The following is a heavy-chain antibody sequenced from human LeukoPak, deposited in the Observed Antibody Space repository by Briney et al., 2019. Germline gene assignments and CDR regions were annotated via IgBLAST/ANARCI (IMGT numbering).Heavy chain of an antibody. CDR3: AKAFRWLDYDY. V-gene: IGHV3-23*01. Sequence: GGSLRLSCAASGFTFSSYAMSWVRRAPGKGLDWVSAISGSGGSTYYADSVKGRFTISRDNSKNTLYLQMNSLRAEDTAVYYCAKAFRWLDYDYWGQGTLVTVSS. J-gene: IGHJ4*02. CDR2: ISGSGGST. D-gene: IGHD6-19*01. CDR1: GFTFSSYA.